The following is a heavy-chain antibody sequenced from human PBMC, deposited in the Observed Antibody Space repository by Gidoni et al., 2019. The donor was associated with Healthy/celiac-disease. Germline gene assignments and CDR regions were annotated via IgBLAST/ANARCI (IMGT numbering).Heavy chain of an antibody. CDR1: GYTFTSYY. CDR2: INPSGGST. J-gene: IGHJ4*02. CDR3: ARDTSDYGDYRGLFDY. V-gene: IGHV1-46*01. Sequence: QVQLVQSGAEVKKPGASVKVSCKASGYTFTSYYMHWVRQAPGQGLEWMGIINPSGGSTSYAQKFQGRVTMTRDTSTSTVYMELSSLRSEDTAVYYCARDTSDYGDYRGLFDYWGQGTLVTVSS. D-gene: IGHD4-17*01.